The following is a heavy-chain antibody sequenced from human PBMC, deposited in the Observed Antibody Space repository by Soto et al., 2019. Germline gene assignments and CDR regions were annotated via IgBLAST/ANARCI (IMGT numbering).Heavy chain of an antibody. CDR1: GFIFGNYM. CDR2: IRDGGEST. D-gene: IGHD2-15*01. Sequence: EVQLLESGGGLVQPGESLRLSCAFSGFIFGNYMMTWVRQAPGKGLEWVSTIRDGGESTYYADSVKGRFIISRDNSKNTLYLQMDSLGGEDTAVYYCAPHVHCSGGSCHYDAFDIRGQGTMVTVSS. V-gene: IGHV3-23*01. J-gene: IGHJ3*02. CDR3: APHVHCSGGSCHYDAFDI.